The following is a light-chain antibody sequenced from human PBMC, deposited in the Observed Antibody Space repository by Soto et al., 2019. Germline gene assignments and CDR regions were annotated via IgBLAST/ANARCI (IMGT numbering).Light chain of an antibody. V-gene: IGKV3-15*01. CDR3: QQYNNWPPVT. CDR2: GAS. Sequence: EIVMTQSPVTLSVSPGERVTLSCRASQSVSNNLAWYQQRSGQAPRLLIYGASTRVTGIPARFSGSGSGTELTLTISSLQSEDFAIYYCQQYNNWPPVTFGQGTRLDIK. J-gene: IGKJ5*01. CDR1: QSVSNN.